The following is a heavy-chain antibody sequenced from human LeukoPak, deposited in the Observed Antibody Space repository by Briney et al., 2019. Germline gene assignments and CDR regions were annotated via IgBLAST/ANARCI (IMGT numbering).Heavy chain of an antibody. CDR1: GFTFTNAW. CDR3: TTDLGTYYHGSQRLVPIDY. D-gene: IGHD3-10*01. J-gene: IGHJ4*02. Sequence: GGSLRLSCVDSGFTFTNAWMSWVRQAPGKGLEWIGCIKSKTDGETTNYAEPVRGRFTISRDDSKSAVYLQMNSLKIEDTAVYYCTTDLGTYYHGSQRLVPIDYWGQGTLVTVSS. CDR2: IKSKTDGETT. V-gene: IGHV3-15*01.